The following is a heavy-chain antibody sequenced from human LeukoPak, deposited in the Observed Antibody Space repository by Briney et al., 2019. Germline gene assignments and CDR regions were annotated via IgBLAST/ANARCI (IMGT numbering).Heavy chain of an antibody. CDR3: ARGICTNGVCYTFRRYRSGYNTFDY. CDR1: GVSLISDSYF. CDR2: ISYDGRT. Sequence: SETLSLTCPVSGVSLISDSYFWGWIRQPPGKGLEWIASISYDGRTYNNPSLKSRVTISVDTSKNQFSLKLSSVTATDTAVYYCARGICTNGVCYTFRRYRSGYNTFDYWGQGTLVTVSS. V-gene: IGHV4-39*07. J-gene: IGHJ4*02. D-gene: IGHD2-8*01.